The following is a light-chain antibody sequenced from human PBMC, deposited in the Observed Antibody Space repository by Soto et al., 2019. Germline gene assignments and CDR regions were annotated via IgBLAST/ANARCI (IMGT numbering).Light chain of an antibody. Sequence: EIVLTQSPGTLSLSPGERATLSCRASQTLNNSFIAWYQQKPGQAPRLLIYDTSSRATGVPDRYSASGSGTDFTLTISRLEPEDFAVFFCQQYGTSEIIFGQGTRLEIK. CDR1: QTLNNSF. CDR3: QQYGTSEII. CDR2: DTS. J-gene: IGKJ5*01. V-gene: IGKV3-20*01.